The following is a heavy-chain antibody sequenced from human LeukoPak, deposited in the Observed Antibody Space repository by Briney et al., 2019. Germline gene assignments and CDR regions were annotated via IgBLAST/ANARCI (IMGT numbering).Heavy chain of an antibody. J-gene: IGHJ4*02. CDR1: GYTFTGYY. CDR2: INPNSGGT. V-gene: IGHV1-2*06. Sequence: ASVKVSCKASGYTFTGYYMHWVRQAPGQGLEWMGRINPNSGGTNYAQKFQGRVTMTRDTSISTACMELSRLRSDDTAVYYCARDRAAGTGGCWSWGQGTPVTVSS. D-gene: IGHD6-13*01. CDR3: ARDRAAGTGGCWS.